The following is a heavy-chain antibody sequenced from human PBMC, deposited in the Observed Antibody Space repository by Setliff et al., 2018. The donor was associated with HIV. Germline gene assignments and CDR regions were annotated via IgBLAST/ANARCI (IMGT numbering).Heavy chain of an antibody. Sequence: SETLSLTCTVSGDSISSSIYYWGWVRQPPRKGLEWIGGIYYTGSPFYNPSLKSRVTISVDTSNNQFSLKLSSVTAADTAVYYCARGGGTSSPIDYHYYIDVWGKGTTVTVSS. D-gene: IGHD6-6*01. J-gene: IGHJ6*03. CDR3: ARGGGTSSPIDYHYYIDV. V-gene: IGHV4-39*01. CDR2: IYYTGSP. CDR1: GDSISSSIYY.